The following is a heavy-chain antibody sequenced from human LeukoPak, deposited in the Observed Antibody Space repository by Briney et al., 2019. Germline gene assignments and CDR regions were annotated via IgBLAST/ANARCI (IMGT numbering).Heavy chain of an antibody. Sequence: GGSLRLSCAGSGFTFSSYSMNWVRQAPGKGLEWVSSIPRNGGSTYYADSVKGRFTISRDNSKNTLYLQMNSLRAEDTAVYYCARGLGYSSSWYVPDYWGQGTLVTVSS. CDR2: IPRNGGST. J-gene: IGHJ4*02. CDR1: GFTFSSYS. V-gene: IGHV3-23*01. D-gene: IGHD6-13*01. CDR3: ARGLGYSSSWYVPDY.